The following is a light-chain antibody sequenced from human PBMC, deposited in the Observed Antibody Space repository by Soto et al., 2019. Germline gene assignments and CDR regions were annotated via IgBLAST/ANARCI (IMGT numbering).Light chain of an antibody. CDR1: QTVSSNY. CDR2: GAS. V-gene: IGKV3-20*01. Sequence: IILPQSHDTLSFSPGERATLPCRASQTVSSNYLAWCQQRPGQAPRLLIYGASTRAAGIPDRFSGSGSGTDFTLTITRLEPEDSAVYFCQQYTGPPTTFGQGTRLEIK. CDR3: QQYTGPPTT. J-gene: IGKJ5*01.